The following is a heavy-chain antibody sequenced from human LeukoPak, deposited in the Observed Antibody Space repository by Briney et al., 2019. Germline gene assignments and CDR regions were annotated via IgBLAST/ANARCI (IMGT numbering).Heavy chain of an antibody. CDR1: GYTFTSYG. D-gene: IGHD2-21*01. Sequence: GASVKVSCKASGYTFTSYGISWVRQAPGRGLEWMGWISAYNGNTNYAQKLQGRVTMTTDTSTGTAYMELRSLRPDDTAVYYCARVDAVLIPDNWFDPWGQGTLVTVSS. V-gene: IGHV1-18*01. CDR3: ARVDAVLIPDNWFDP. CDR2: ISAYNGNT. J-gene: IGHJ5*02.